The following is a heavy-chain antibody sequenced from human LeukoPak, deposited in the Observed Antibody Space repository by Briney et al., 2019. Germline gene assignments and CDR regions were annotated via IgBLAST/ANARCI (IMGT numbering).Heavy chain of an antibody. J-gene: IGHJ6*04. Sequence: ASVKVSCKASGGTFSSYAISWVRQAPGQGLEWMGGIIPIFGTANYAQKFQGRVTITADESTSTAYMELSSLRSEDTAVYYCARDGREYDILTGYSYYYYGMDVWGKGTTVTVSP. CDR2: IIPIFGTA. CDR1: GGTFSSYA. V-gene: IGHV1-69*13. CDR3: ARDGREYDILTGYSYYYYGMDV. D-gene: IGHD3-9*01.